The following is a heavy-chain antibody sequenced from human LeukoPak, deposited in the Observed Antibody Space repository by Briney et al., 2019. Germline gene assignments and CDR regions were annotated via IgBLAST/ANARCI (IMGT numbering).Heavy chain of an antibody. J-gene: IGHJ4*02. V-gene: IGHV3-23*01. D-gene: IGHD3-9*01. CDR1: GFTFSSYA. CDR3: AKDPYYDILTGYSDY. Sequence: PGGSLRLSCAASGFTFSSYAMSWVCQAPGKGLEWVSAISGSGGSTYYADSVKGRFTISRDNSKNTLYLQMNSLRAEDTAVYYCAKDPYYDILTGYSDYWGQGTLVTVSS. CDR2: ISGSGGST.